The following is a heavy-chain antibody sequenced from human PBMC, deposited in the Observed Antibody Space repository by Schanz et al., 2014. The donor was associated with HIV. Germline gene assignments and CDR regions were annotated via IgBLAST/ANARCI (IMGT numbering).Heavy chain of an antibody. Sequence: EVQLLESGGGLEQPGGSLRLSCAASGFNFNNYAMTWVRQAPGKGLEWVSSISESGSRSYYADSVNGRFTISRDNSKNTLYVQMTTLRTEDTAVYYCAKPEYDSRGNSQSHFDSWGQGTLVTVSS. CDR2: ISESGSRS. CDR1: GFNFNNYA. J-gene: IGHJ4*02. V-gene: IGHV3-23*01. D-gene: IGHD3-22*01. CDR3: AKPEYDSRGNSQSHFDS.